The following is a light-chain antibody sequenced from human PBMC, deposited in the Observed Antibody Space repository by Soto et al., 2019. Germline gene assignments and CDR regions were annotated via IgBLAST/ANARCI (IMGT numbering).Light chain of an antibody. CDR2: DVS. CDR3: SSYASSSPFV. V-gene: IGLV2-14*01. Sequence: QSVLTQPASVSGSPGQSITISCTGTGSDVGGYKYVSWYQQLPGKAPKLMIYDVSYRPSGVSDRFSGSKSGNTASLIISGLQAEDEADYYCSSYASSSPFVFGTGTKVNVL. J-gene: IGLJ1*01. CDR1: GSDVGGYKY.